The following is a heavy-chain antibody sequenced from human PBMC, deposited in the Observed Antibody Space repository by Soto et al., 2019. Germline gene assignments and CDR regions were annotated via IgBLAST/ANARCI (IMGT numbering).Heavy chain of an antibody. D-gene: IGHD2-2*01. CDR3: ATAFYPGPTGDCISTSCYFDY. Sequence: PGGSLRLSCAASGFTFSSYAMHWVRQAPGKGLEWVAVISYDGSNKYYADSVKGRFTISRDNSKNTLYLQMNSLRAEDTAVYYCATAFYPGPTGDCISTSCYFDYWGQGTLVTVSS. J-gene: IGHJ4*02. CDR1: GFTFSSYA. V-gene: IGHV3-30-3*01. CDR2: ISYDGSNK.